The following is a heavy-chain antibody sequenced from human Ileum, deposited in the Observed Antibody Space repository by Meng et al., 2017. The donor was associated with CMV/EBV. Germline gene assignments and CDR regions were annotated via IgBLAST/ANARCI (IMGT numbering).Heavy chain of an antibody. CDR2: ISEIRDAS. CDR1: GFTFSNYA. Sequence: GESLKISCAASGFTFSNYAMTWVRQAPGKGLEWVSTISEIRDASYYGDSVKGRFAISRDNSKNTLYLQMSSLRVEDTAVYYCAKARQCEDWGQGTLATVSS. CDR3: AKARQCED. V-gene: IGHV3-23*01. J-gene: IGHJ4*02.